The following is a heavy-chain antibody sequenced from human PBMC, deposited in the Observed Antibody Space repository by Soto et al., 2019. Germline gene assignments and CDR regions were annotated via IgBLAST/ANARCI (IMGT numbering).Heavy chain of an antibody. CDR2: INPNSGGT. CDR1: GYTFTGYY. CDR3: GRGGRFVVVNAIPSRWL. D-gene: IGHD2-21*01. J-gene: IGHJ4*02. V-gene: IGHV1-2*02. Sequence: ASVKVSCKASGYTFTGYYMHWVRQAPGQGLGWMGWINPNSGGTNYAQKFQGRVTMTRDTSISTAYMELSRLRSDDTAVYYCGRGGRFVVVNAIPSRWLWGQGTLVTVSS.